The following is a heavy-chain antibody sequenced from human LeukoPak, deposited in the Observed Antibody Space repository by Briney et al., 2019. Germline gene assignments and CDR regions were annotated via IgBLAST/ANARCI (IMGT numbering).Heavy chain of an antibody. D-gene: IGHD1-26*01. CDR2: IYYSGST. CDR3: ARDRWELAGAFDI. CDR1: GGSISSSSYY. J-gene: IGHJ3*02. Sequence: PSETLSPTCTVSGGSISSSSYYWGWIRQPPGKGLEWIGSIYYSGSTYYNPSLKSRVTISVDTSKNQFSLKLSSVTAADTAVYYCARDRWELAGAFDIWGQGTMVTVSS. V-gene: IGHV4-39*07.